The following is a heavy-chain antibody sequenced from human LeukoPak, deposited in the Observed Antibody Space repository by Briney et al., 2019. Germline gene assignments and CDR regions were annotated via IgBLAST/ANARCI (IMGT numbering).Heavy chain of an antibody. CDR1: GGSISSSSYY. CDR2: IYYSGST. Sequence: SETLSHTCTVSGGSISSSSYYWGWIRQPPGKGLEWIGSIYYSGSTYYNPSLKSRVTISVDTSKNQFSLKLSSVTAADTAVYYCASPGSSSLITWGQGTLVTVSS. D-gene: IGHD6-13*01. J-gene: IGHJ4*02. V-gene: IGHV4-39*01. CDR3: ASPGSSSLIT.